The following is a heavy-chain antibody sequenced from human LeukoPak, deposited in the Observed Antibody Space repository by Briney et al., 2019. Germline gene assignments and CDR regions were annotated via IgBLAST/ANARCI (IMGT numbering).Heavy chain of an antibody. CDR3: ARLGVRGVLRGYDY. J-gene: IGHJ4*02. Sequence: PSETLSLTCTVSGDSISSTSYYWDWIRQPPGKGLEWIGSIYNSGTTYYNPSLKSRVTISVDTSKNQFSLKVSSVTAADTAVYYCARLGVRGVLRGYDYWGQGTLVTVSS. CDR1: GDSISSTSYY. CDR2: IYNSGTT. V-gene: IGHV4-39*01. D-gene: IGHD3-10*01.